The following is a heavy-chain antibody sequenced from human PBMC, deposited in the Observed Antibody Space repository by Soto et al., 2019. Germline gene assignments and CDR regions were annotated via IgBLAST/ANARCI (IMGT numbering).Heavy chain of an antibody. Sequence: PGGYLRLSCAASGFTFSSYGMHWVRQAPGKGLEWVAVISYDGSNKYYADSVKGRFTISRDNSKNTLYLQMNSLRAEDTAVYYCAKDLLRYFDWLPLGYWGQGT. CDR2: ISYDGSNK. V-gene: IGHV3-30*18. CDR1: GFTFSSYG. D-gene: IGHD3-9*01. J-gene: IGHJ4*02. CDR3: AKDLLRYFDWLPLGY.